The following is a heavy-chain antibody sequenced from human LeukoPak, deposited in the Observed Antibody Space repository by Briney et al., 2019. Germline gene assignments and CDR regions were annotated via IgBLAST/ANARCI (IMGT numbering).Heavy chain of an antibody. CDR2: VYYSGST. V-gene: IGHV4-59*01. CDR1: GGSISTLY. CDR3: ARYSRSSHYFDS. J-gene: IGHJ4*02. Sequence: PSETLSLTCTVSGGSISTLYWNWIRQPPGKGLEWIGYVYYSGSTNYNPSLKSRVTISVDTSKNQFSLRLNSVTAADTAVYYCARYSRSSHYFDSWGQGTLVTVSS. D-gene: IGHD5-18*01.